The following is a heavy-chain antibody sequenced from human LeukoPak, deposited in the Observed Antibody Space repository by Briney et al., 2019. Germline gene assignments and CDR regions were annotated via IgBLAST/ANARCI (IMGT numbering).Heavy chain of an antibody. Sequence: ASVKVSCKASGGTFSSYAISWARQAPGQGLEWMGGIIPIFGTANYAQKFQGRVTITADESTSTAYMELSSLRSEDTAVYYCARIQIAARPGYYYYGMDVWGQGTTVTVSS. J-gene: IGHJ6*02. V-gene: IGHV1-69*13. CDR3: ARIQIAARPGYYYYGMDV. D-gene: IGHD6-6*01. CDR2: IIPIFGTA. CDR1: GGTFSSYA.